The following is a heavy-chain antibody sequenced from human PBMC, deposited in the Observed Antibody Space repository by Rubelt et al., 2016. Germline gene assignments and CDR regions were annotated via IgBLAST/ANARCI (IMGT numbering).Heavy chain of an antibody. CDR2: INHSGNT. D-gene: IGHD3-10*01. Sequence: QVQLQQWGAGLLKPSETLSLTCGVYGGSLSGYYWSWIRQPPGKGLECIGEINHSGNTNYNPSLRRRVSISVDTSKSQFSRKLSSGIAADTAVYYCVVRGVTFVYWDQGTLVTVSS. CDR3: VVRGVTFVY. V-gene: IGHV4-34*01. CDR1: GGSLSGYY. J-gene: IGHJ4*02.